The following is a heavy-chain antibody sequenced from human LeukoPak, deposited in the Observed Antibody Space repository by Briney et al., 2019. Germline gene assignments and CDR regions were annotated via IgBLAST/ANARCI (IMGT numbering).Heavy chain of an antibody. V-gene: IGHV4-4*07. CDR2: IYTSGST. CDR3: ARSRNTLQWELLT. CDR1: GGSISSYY. D-gene: IGHD1-26*01. Sequence: SETLSLTCTVSGGSISSYYWSWIRQLAGKGLEWIGRIYTSGSTNYNPSLKSRVTMSVDTSKNQFSLNLRSVTAADTAVYYCARSRNTLQWELLTWGQGTLVTVSS. J-gene: IGHJ5*02.